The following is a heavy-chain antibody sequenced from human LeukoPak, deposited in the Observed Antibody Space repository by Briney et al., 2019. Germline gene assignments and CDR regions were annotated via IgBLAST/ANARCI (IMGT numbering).Heavy chain of an antibody. CDR3: ARSAQVVPAAIGFDP. CDR2: INPNSGGT. CDR1: GYTFTGYY. Sequence: ASVKVSCKASGYTFTGYYMHWVRQAPGQGLEWMGWINPNSGGTNYAQKFQGRVTMTRDTSISTAYMELSRLRSDDTAVYYCARSAQVVPAAIGFDPWGQGALVTVSS. D-gene: IGHD2-2*02. J-gene: IGHJ5*02. V-gene: IGHV1-2*02.